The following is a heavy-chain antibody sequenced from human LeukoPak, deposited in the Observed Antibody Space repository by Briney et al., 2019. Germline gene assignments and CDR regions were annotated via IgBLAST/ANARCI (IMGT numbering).Heavy chain of an antibody. CDR2: IKQDGSEK. V-gene: IGHV3-7*03. CDR1: GFTFSVYW. Sequence: GGSLRLSCAASGFTFSVYWMGWVRQAPGKGLEWVANIKQDGSEKYYVDSVKGRFTISRDNAKSSLFLQLNSLRAEDTALYYCARDFGYCSGGSCFGYWGQGTLVTVSS. CDR3: ARDFGYCSGGSCFGY. J-gene: IGHJ4*02. D-gene: IGHD2-15*01.